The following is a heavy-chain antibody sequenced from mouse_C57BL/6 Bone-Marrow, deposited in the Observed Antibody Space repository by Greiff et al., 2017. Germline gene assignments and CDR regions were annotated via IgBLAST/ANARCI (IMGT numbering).Heavy chain of an antibody. D-gene: IGHD4-1*01. CDR3: AREGLDWDVLWYFDV. CDR1: GYTFTSYW. CDR2: IYPGSGST. V-gene: IGHV1-55*01. Sequence: VQLQQPGAELVKPGASVKMSCKASGYTFTSYWITWVKQRPGQGLEWIGDIYPGSGSTNYNEKFKSKATLTVDPSSSTAYMQLSSLTSEDSAVYYCAREGLDWDVLWYFDVWGTGTTVTVSS. J-gene: IGHJ1*03.